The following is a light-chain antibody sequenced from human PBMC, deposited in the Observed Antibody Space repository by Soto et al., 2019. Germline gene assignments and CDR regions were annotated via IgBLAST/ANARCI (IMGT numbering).Light chain of an antibody. J-gene: IGLJ2*01. CDR2: EVS. V-gene: IGLV2-14*01. CDR3: SSYTTIKTVV. CDR1: SGDVGAYNH. Sequence: QSVLTQPASVSGSPGQSITISCTGTSGDVGAYNHVSWYQHHPGKAPKLMIYEVSSRPSGVSNRFSGFKSANTAYLTISGVQPEDEADYHCSSYTTIKTVVFGGGTKLTVL.